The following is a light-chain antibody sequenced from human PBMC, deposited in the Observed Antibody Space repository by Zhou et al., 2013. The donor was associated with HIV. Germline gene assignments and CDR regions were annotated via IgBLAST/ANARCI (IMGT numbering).Light chain of an antibody. CDR1: QDITHY. V-gene: IGKV1-16*01. CDR3: QQLNSYPPT. Sequence: DIQMTQSPSSLSASVGDRVTITCRASQDITHYLAWFQQKPGQAPKSLIYAASSLQSGVPSRFSGSGSGTQFTLTVSSLQPEDFATYYCQQLNSYPPTFGQGTRLEIK. J-gene: IGKJ5*01. CDR2: AAS.